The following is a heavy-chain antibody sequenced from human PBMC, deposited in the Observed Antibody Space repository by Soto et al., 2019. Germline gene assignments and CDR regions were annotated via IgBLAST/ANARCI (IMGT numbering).Heavy chain of an antibody. J-gene: IGHJ6*02. V-gene: IGHV3-9*01. CDR2: ISWNSGSI. Sequence: GGSLRLSCAASGFTFDDYAMHWVRQAPGKGLEWVSGISWNSGSIGYADSVKGRFTISRDNAKNSLYLQMNSLRAEDTALYYCAIISSGWDNAYYYYYGMDVWGQGTTVTVSS. CDR1: GFTFDDYA. D-gene: IGHD6-19*01. CDR3: AIISSGWDNAYYYYYGMDV.